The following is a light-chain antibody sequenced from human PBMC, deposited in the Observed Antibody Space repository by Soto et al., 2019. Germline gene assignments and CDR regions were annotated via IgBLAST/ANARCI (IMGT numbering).Light chain of an antibody. V-gene: IGKV3-20*01. CDR3: QQYGSSPRT. J-gene: IGKJ1*01. CDR1: QSVTSF. CDR2: TAS. Sequence: EIVLTQSPCTLSLSPGERATLSCRASQSVTSFLAWYQQKPGQAPRLLIYTASSRATGIPDRFSGSASGTDFTLTISRLEPEDFAVYFCQQYGSSPRTFGQGTKVDIK.